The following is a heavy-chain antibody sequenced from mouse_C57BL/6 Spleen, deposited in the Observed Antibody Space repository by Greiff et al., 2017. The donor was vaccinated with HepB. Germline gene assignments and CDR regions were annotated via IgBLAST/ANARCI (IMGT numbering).Heavy chain of an antibody. Sequence: EVQGVESGGGLVKPGGSLKLSCAASGFTFSSYAMSWVRQTPEKRLEWVATISDGGSYTYYPDNVKGRFTISRDNAKNNLYLQMSHLKSEDTAMYYCAREDYGSRYFDYWGQGTTLTVSS. CDR1: GFTFSSYA. CDR3: AREDYGSRYFDY. D-gene: IGHD1-1*01. CDR2: ISDGGSYT. J-gene: IGHJ2*01. V-gene: IGHV5-4*01.